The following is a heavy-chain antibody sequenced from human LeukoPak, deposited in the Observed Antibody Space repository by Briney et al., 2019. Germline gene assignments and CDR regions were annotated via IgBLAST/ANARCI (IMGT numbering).Heavy chain of an antibody. V-gene: IGHV3-21*01. CDR3: ARDMEPDHVLRFLEWLSPEGY. CDR1: GFTFSSYS. Sequence: PGGSLRHSCAASGFTFSSYSMNWVRQAPGKGLEWVSSISSSSSYIYYADSVKGRFTISRDNAKNSLYLQMNSLRAEDTAVYYCARDMEPDHVLRFLEWLSPEGYWGQRTLVTVSS. J-gene: IGHJ4*02. CDR2: ISSSSSYI. D-gene: IGHD3-3*01.